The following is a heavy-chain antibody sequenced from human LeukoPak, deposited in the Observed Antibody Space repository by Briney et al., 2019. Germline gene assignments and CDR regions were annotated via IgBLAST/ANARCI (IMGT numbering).Heavy chain of an antibody. CDR1: GGSISSYY. CDR3: ARRSSSSWEYYFDY. J-gene: IGHJ4*02. Sequence: SETLSLTRTVSGGSISSYYWSWIRQPPGKGLEWIGYIYTSGSTNYNPSLKSRVTISVDTSKNQFSLKLSSVTAADTAVYYCARRSSSSWEYYFDYWGQGTLVTVSS. CDR2: IYTSGST. D-gene: IGHD6-13*01. V-gene: IGHV4-4*09.